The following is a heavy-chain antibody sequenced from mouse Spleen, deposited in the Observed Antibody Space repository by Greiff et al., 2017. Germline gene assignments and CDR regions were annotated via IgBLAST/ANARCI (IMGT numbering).Heavy chain of an antibody. CDR1: GYTFSSYW. CDR3: ARFDYDVDY. V-gene: IGHV1-9*01. D-gene: IGHD2-4*01. Sequence: VQLQQSGAELMKPGASVKISCKATGYTFSSYWIEWVKQRPGHGLEWIGEILPGSGSTNYNEKFKGKATLTADKSSSTAYMELRSLTSEDSAVYFCARFDYDVDYWGQGTTLTVSS. CDR2: ILPGSGST. J-gene: IGHJ2*01.